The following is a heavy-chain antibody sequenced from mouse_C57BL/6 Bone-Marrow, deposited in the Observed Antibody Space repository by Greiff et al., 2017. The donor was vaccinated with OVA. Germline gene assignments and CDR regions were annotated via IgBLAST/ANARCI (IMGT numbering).Heavy chain of an antibody. Sequence: QVHVKQSGPGLVQPSQSLSITCTVSGFSLTSYGVHWVRQSPGKGLEWLGVIWSGGSTDYNAAFISRLSISKDNSKSQVFFKMNSLQADDTAIDYCARSDYDSDYYAMDYWGQGTSVTVSS. J-gene: IGHJ4*01. D-gene: IGHD2-4*01. CDR1: GFSLTSYG. V-gene: IGHV2-2*01. CDR2: IWSGGST. CDR3: ARSDYDSDYYAMDY.